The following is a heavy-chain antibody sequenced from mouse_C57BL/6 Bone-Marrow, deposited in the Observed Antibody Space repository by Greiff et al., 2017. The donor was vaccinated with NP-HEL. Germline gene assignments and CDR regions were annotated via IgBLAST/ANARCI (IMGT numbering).Heavy chain of an antibody. V-gene: IGHV2-2*01. CDR1: GFSLTSYG. CDR3: ARTLITTVVARDYAMDY. CDR2: IWSGGST. Sequence: QVQLQQSGPGLVQPSQSLSITCTVSGFSLTSYGVHWVRQSPGRGLEWLGVIWSGGSTDYNAAFISRLSISKDNSKSQVFFKMNSLQADDTAIYYCARTLITTVVARDYAMDYWGQGTSVTVSS. D-gene: IGHD1-1*01. J-gene: IGHJ4*01.